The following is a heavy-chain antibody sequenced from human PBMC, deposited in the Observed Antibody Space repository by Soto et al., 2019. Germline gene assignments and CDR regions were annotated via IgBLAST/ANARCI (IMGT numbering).Heavy chain of an antibody. CDR2: ISYDGINK. D-gene: IGHD2-2*01. CDR1: GFTFSNYA. Sequence: GSLRLSCAASGFTFSNYAMHWVRQAPGKGLEWVAVISYDGINKYYADSVKGRFTISRDNSKNTLYVQMNSLRAEDTAVYYCARDVGYCSSISCPLGYYYYGMDVWGQGTTVTVSS. J-gene: IGHJ6*02. CDR3: ARDVGYCSSISCPLGYYYYGMDV. V-gene: IGHV3-30-3*01.